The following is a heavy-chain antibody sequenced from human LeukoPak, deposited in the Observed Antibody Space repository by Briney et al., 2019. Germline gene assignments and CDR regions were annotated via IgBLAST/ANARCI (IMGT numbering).Heavy chain of an antibody. V-gene: IGHV3-23*01. J-gene: IGHJ4*02. Sequence: YPGGSLRLSCAASGFTFSSYAMSWVRQAPGKGLEWVSGISGSGHRTYYADSVKGRFTISRDNSKSTLYLQMNSLRAEDTAVYYCAKDWGEYFDYVWGSFTSFDSWGQGTLVTVSS. CDR2: ISGSGHRT. CDR1: GFTFSSYA. CDR3: AKDWGEYFDYVWGSFTSFDS. D-gene: IGHD3-16*01.